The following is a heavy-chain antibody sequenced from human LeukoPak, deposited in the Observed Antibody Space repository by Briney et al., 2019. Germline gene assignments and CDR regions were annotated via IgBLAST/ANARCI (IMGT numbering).Heavy chain of an antibody. V-gene: IGHV1-46*01. Sequence: ASVKVSCKASGYTFTSHYMHWVRQAPGQGFEWMGIINPSAGTTSHAQKFQGRLTMTRDTSTSTVYMELSSLRSEDTAVCYCARDVFFYYGMDVWGQGTTVTVSS. CDR1: GYTFTSHY. CDR3: ARDVFFYYGMDV. CDR2: INPSAGTT. J-gene: IGHJ6*02.